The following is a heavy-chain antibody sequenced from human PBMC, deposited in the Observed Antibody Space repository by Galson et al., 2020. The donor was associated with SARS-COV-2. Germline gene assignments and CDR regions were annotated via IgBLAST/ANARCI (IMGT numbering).Heavy chain of an antibody. V-gene: IGHV3-30*04. J-gene: IGHJ3*02. CDR3: ARARSGSYREAFDI. CDR2: ISYDGSTK. CDR1: GFTSSSHA. Sequence: GGSLRLSCAASGFTSSSHAMHWVRQAPGKGQHWVAVISYDGSTKYYADSVKGRFTISRDNSKNTLFLQMNSLRAEDTAVYYCARARSGSYREAFDIWGQGTMVTVSS. D-gene: IGHD1-26*01.